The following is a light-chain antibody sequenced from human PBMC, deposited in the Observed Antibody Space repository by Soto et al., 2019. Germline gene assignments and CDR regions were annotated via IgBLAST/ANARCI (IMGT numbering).Light chain of an antibody. V-gene: IGLV2-11*01. CDR1: SSGVGGYNY. Sequence: QSALTQPRSVSGSPGQSVTISCTGTSSGVGGYNYVSWYQQHPGKAPKLMIYDVSKRPSGVPDRFSGSKSGNTASLTISGLQPEDEADYYCCSYAGSYTLVFGGGTKLTVL. J-gene: IGLJ2*01. CDR3: CSYAGSYTLV. CDR2: DVS.